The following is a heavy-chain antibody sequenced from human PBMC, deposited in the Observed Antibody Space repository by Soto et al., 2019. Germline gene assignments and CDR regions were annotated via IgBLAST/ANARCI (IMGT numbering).Heavy chain of an antibody. J-gene: IGHJ4*02. V-gene: IGHV3-15*01. CDR3: TTEAPGGSNFDY. D-gene: IGHD2-15*01. CDR2: VRSKSDGGTT. Sequence: GGSLRLSCAASGFTFSHAWMSWVRQAPGKGQEWVGRVRSKSDGGTTDYAAPVKGRFTISRDDSKNTLYLQMNSLKTEDTAVYYCTTEAPGGSNFDYWGQGTLVTVSS. CDR1: GFTFSHAW.